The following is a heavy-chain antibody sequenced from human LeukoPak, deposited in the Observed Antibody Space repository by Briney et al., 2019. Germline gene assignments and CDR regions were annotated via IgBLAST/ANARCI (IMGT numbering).Heavy chain of an antibody. CDR1: GFTFSSYG. CDR3: ASLYSSGYYYFDY. CDR2: ISGRGDKT. V-gene: IGHV3-23*01. Sequence: GGSLRLSCATSGFTFSSYGMNWVRQVPGKGLEWVAVISGRGDKTYYTDSVEGRFTISRDNAKNTLYLQMNSLRGEDAAVYYCASLYSSGYYYFDYWGQGTLVTVSS. J-gene: IGHJ4*02. D-gene: IGHD3-22*01.